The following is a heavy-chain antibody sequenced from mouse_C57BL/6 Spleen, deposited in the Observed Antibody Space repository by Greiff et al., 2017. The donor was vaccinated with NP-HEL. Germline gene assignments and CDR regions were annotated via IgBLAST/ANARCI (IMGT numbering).Heavy chain of an antibody. CDR1: GYTFTSYW. Sequence: VQLQQPGAELVKPGASVKLSCKASGYTFTSYWMQWVKQRPGQGLEWIGEIDPSDSYTNYNQKFKGKATLTVDTSSSTAYMQLSSLTSEDSAVYYCARRGGYYPYYAMDYWGQGTSVTVSS. CDR2: IDPSDSYT. CDR3: ARRGGYYPYYAMDY. V-gene: IGHV1-50*01. D-gene: IGHD2-3*01. J-gene: IGHJ4*01.